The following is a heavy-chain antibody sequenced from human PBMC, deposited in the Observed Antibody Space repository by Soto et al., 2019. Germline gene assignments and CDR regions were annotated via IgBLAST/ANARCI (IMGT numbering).Heavy chain of an antibody. CDR2: IKQDGSEK. D-gene: IGHD3-16*01. J-gene: IGHJ3*02. Sequence: EVQLVESGGGLVQPGGSLRLSCAASGFTFSSYWMSWVRQAPGKGLEWVANIKQDGSEKYYVDSVKGRFTISRDNAKNSLYPQMNSLRAEGTAGYYCARASRFHTAFDIWGQGTMVTVSS. CDR3: ARASRFHTAFDI. CDR1: GFTFSSYW. V-gene: IGHV3-7*04.